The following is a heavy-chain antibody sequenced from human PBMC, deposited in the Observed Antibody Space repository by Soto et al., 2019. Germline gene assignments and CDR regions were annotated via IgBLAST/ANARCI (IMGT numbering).Heavy chain of an antibody. CDR1: GDSVSSSYYY. Sequence: QVQLQESGPGLVKPSETLSLTCTVSGDSVSSSYYYWGWIRQPPGKGLEWIGSIIYSGGTYYNPFLTGRVTIAVDTSKDQFALKLSSVTAADTAVYYCARRGSSRQIYHYGMYVWGPGTTCTVSS. CDR2: IIYSGGT. J-gene: IGHJ6*02. D-gene: IGHD6-13*01. CDR3: ARRGSSRQIYHYGMYV. V-gene: IGHV4-39*01.